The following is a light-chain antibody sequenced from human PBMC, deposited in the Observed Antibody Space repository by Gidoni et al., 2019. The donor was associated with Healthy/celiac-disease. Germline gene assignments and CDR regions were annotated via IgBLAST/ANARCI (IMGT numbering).Light chain of an antibody. V-gene: IGLV2-14*03. CDR3: SSYTTSSTLV. CDR2: DVS. CDR1: SSDVGGYNY. Sequence: QSALTQPASVSGSPGQSITISCTGTSSDVGGYNYVSWYQHHPGKAPKLMIYDVSNRPSGLSNRFSGSKSGNTASLTISGLQAEDEADYFCSSYTTSSTLVFGGGTKLTV. J-gene: IGLJ2*01.